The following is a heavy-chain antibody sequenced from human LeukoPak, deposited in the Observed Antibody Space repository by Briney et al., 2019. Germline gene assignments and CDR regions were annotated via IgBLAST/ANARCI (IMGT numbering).Heavy chain of an antibody. D-gene: IGHD2-15*01. CDR2: ISGSRGST. J-gene: IGHJ4*02. CDR3: AKYSGLDY. V-gene: IGHV3-23*01. Sequence: XLEWVSAISGSRGSTYYADSVKGRFTISRDNSKNTLYLQMNSLRAEDTAVYYCAKYSGLDYWGQGTLVTVSS.